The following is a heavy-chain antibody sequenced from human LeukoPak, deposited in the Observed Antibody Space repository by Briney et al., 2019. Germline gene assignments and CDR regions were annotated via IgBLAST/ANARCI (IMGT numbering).Heavy chain of an antibody. CDR1: GFTFSSYA. CDR2: IWYDGSNK. D-gene: IGHD5-12*01. CDR3: AKDSGYDLSPFDP. Sequence: GRSLRLSCAASGFTFSSYAMHWVRQAPGKGLEWVAVIWYDGSNKYYADSVKGRFTISRDNSKNTLYLQMNSLRAEDTAVYYCAKDSGYDLSPFDPWGQGTLVTVSS. V-gene: IGHV3-33*06. J-gene: IGHJ5*02.